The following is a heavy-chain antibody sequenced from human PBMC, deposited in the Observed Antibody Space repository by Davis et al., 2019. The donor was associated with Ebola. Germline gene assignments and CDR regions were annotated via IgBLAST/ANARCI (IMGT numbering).Heavy chain of an antibody. Sequence: GESLNLPCVAPGFTFTTSTMHWVRQAPGKGLEWVANINQEGSVQQYVDSVKGRFTISRDNAKNSLYLQMNSLRPEDTAVYYCARFSRGTLESYWGQGTLVTVSS. CDR2: INQEGSVQ. CDR1: GFTFTTST. J-gene: IGHJ4*02. D-gene: IGHD3-16*01. V-gene: IGHV3-7*01. CDR3: ARFSRGTLESY.